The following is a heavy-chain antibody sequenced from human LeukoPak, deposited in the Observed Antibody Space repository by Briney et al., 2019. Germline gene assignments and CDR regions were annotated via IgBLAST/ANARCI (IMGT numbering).Heavy chain of an antibody. CDR3: ARMTPVTEPGY. Sequence: SKTLSLTCVISGYSINSDYYWGWIRQPPGKGLEWIGSIYYTGTTYYNPSLKSRVTISVDTSKNQFSLKLSSVTAADTAVYYCARMTPVTEPGYWGQGTLVSVSS. CDR2: IYYTGTT. D-gene: IGHD4-17*01. V-gene: IGHV4-38-2*01. J-gene: IGHJ4*02. CDR1: GYSINSDYY.